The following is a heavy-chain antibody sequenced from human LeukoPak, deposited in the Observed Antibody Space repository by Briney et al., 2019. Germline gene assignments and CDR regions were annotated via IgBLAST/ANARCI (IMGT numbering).Heavy chain of an antibody. D-gene: IGHD2-2*01. CDR2: ISAYNGNT. J-gene: IGHJ5*02. Sequence: GASVKVSCKASGYTFTSYGISWVRQAPGQGLEWMGWISAYNGNTNYAQKLQGRVTITADESTSTAYMELSSLRSEDTAVYYCARGSSKYNWFDPWGQGTLVTVSS. V-gene: IGHV1-18*04. CDR3: ARGSSKYNWFDP. CDR1: GYTFTSYG.